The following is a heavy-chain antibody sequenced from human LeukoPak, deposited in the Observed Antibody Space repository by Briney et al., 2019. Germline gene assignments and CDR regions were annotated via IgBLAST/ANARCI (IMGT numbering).Heavy chain of an antibody. J-gene: IGHJ5*02. CDR1: GYTCTSYG. Sequence: ASVKVSCKASGYTCTSYGISWVRQAPGQGLEWMGWISAYNGNTNYAQKLQGRVTMTTDTSTSTAYMELRSLRSDDTAVYYCARDVGSRDIDWFDPWGQGTLVTVSS. CDR3: ARDVGSRDIDWFDP. CDR2: ISAYNGNT. D-gene: IGHD5-12*01. V-gene: IGHV1-18*01.